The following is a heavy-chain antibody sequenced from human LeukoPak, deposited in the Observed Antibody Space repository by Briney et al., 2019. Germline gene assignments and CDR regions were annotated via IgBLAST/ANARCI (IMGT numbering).Heavy chain of an antibody. Sequence: PSETLSLTCAVSGDSVTSGGYYWTWIRHHPGKGLEWIGYISNSGTTSYNPSLKSRVSISVDTSKNQFSLKLSSVTAADTAVYYCARDEGSLDSWGQGTLVTVSS. V-gene: IGHV4-31*11. CDR1: GDSVTSGGYY. D-gene: IGHD6-13*01. CDR3: ARDEGSLDS. CDR2: ISNSGTT. J-gene: IGHJ4*02.